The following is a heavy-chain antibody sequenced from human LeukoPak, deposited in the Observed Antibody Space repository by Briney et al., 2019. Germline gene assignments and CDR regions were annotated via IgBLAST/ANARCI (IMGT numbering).Heavy chain of an antibody. CDR3: ARSSPTWLQLRSGDYYYYMDV. Sequence: GGSLRLSCAASGFTFSDYYMSWIRQAPGKGLEWVSYISSSGSTIYYADSVKGRFTISRDNAKNSLYLQMNSLRAEDTAVYYCARSSPTWLQLRSGDYYYYMDVWGKGTTVTISS. D-gene: IGHD5-24*01. V-gene: IGHV3-11*01. J-gene: IGHJ6*03. CDR1: GFTFSDYY. CDR2: ISSSGSTI.